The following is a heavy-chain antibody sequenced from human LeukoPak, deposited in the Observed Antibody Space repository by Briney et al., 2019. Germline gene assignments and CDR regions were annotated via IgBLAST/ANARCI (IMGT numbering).Heavy chain of an antibody. CDR3: AKEQWLVRSYYGMDV. CDR2: ISGSGGST. CDR1: GFTFSSSA. V-gene: IGHV3-23*01. J-gene: IGHJ6*02. D-gene: IGHD6-19*01. Sequence: PGGALRLSCAASGFTFSSSAMSWVRQAPGKGLEWVSAISGSGGSTYYADSVKGRFTISRDNSKNTLYLQMNSLRAEDTAVYYCAKEQWLVRSYYGMDVWGQGTTVTVS.